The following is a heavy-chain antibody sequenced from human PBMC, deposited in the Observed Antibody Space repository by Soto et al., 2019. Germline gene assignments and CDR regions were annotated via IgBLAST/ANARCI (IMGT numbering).Heavy chain of an antibody. Sequence: VSVKVSCKASGYTFTSYYMHWVRQAPGQGLEWMGWMNPNSGNTGYAQKFQGRVTMTRNTSISTAYMELSSLRSEDTAVYYCARAEGYYDFWSGYSAARFDPWGQGTLVTVSS. CDR1: GYTFTSYY. D-gene: IGHD3-3*01. V-gene: IGHV1-8*02. CDR2: MNPNSGNT. CDR3: ARAEGYYDFWSGYSAARFDP. J-gene: IGHJ5*02.